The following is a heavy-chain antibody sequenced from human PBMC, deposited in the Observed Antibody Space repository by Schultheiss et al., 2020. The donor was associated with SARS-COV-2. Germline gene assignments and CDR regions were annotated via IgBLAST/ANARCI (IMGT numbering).Heavy chain of an antibody. CDR2: VYYSGST. Sequence: SQTLSLTCTVSGGSVRSSSYYWGWIRQPPGKGLEWIGSVYYSGSTYYNPSLKSRVTISVDTSKNQFSLKLSSVTAADTAVYYCARFRGYCSSTSCHLWFDPWGQGTLVTVSS. J-gene: IGHJ5*02. CDR1: GGSVRSSSYY. D-gene: IGHD2-2*01. CDR3: ARFRGYCSSTSCHLWFDP. V-gene: IGHV4-39*01.